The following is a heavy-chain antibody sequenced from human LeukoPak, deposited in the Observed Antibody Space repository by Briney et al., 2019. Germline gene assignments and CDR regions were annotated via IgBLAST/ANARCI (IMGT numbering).Heavy chain of an antibody. J-gene: IGHJ3*01. D-gene: IGHD1-26*01. CDR3: ARFKVGSNTTQKNAFDV. CDR2: ISFDATKE. Sequence: GGSLRLSCAASGFTFSNYAMHWVRQAPGKGLEWVAVISFDATKEYFGKSVKGRFTISRDNSKSTLFLQMHSLRVEDTALYFCARFKVGSNTTQKNAFDVWGRGTGVTVSS. V-gene: IGHV3-30*01. CDR1: GFTFSNYA.